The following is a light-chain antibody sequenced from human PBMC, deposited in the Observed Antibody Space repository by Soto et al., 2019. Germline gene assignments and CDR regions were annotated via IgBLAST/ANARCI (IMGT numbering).Light chain of an antibody. CDR1: QGISSL. Sequence: DIQMTQSPSSVSASVGDRVTITCRASQGISSLLAWYQQKPGKAPNLLIHTASSLQSVVPSRFSGSGSGTDFTLTISSLQPEDFASYYCQQANSFPLTFGGGTKVEIK. CDR3: QQANSFPLT. CDR2: TAS. J-gene: IGKJ4*01. V-gene: IGKV1-12*01.